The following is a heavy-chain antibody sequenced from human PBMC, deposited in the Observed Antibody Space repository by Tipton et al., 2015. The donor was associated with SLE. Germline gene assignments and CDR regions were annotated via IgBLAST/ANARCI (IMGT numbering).Heavy chain of an antibody. D-gene: IGHD6-13*01. Sequence: GLVKPSETLSLACTVSGGSISSYYWSWIRQPPGKGLEWIGYIYYSGSTNYNPSLKSRVTISVDTSKNQFSLKLSSVTASDTAVYYCARGRFGLRISIAAAANPTAVDPWGQGTLVTVSS. CDR3: ARGRFGLRISIAAAANPTAVDP. V-gene: IGHV4-59*01. CDR1: GGSISSYY. CDR2: IYYSGST. J-gene: IGHJ5*02.